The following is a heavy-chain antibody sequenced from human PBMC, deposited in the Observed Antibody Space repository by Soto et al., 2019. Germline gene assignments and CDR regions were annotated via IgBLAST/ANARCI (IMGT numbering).Heavy chain of an antibody. D-gene: IGHD4-17*01. J-gene: IGHJ4*02. V-gene: IGHV4-34*01. CDR1: GGSFSGYY. CDR2: INRSGST. CDR3: ARGRDGGAAN. Sequence: QVQLQQWGAGLLKPSETLSLTCAVYGGSFSGYYWGWIRQPPGKGLEWIGEINRSGSTNYTPSLKSRVTMSGDTPKNQFSLKLTSVTAADTAVYYCARGRDGGAANWGQGTLVTVSS.